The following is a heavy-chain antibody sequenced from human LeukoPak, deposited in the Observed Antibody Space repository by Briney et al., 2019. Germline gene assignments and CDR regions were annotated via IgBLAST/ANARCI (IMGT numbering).Heavy chain of an antibody. CDR1: GFTFSRYG. CDR3: ARDGGDDAFDI. CDR2: ITSDGSST. V-gene: IGHV3-74*01. Sequence: GRSLRLSCAASGFTFSRYGMHWVRQAPGKGLVWVSRITSDGSSTSYADSVKGRFTISRDNAKNTLYLQMNSLRAEDTAVYYCARDGGDDAFDIWGQGTMVTVSS. D-gene: IGHD3-10*01. J-gene: IGHJ3*02.